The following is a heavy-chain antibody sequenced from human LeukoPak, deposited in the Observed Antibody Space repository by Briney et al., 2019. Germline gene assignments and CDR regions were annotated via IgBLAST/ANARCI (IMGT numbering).Heavy chain of an antibody. Sequence: GGSLRLSCAASGFTFSSYAMSWVRQAPGKGLEWVSAISGSGGSTYYADSVKGRFTISRDNSKNTLYLHMNSLRAEDTAVYSCAKHGLLKDDFWSGYTPPHYFDYWGQGTLVTVSS. V-gene: IGHV3-23*01. D-gene: IGHD3-3*01. J-gene: IGHJ4*02. CDR2: ISGSGGST. CDR3: AKHGLLKDDFWSGYTPPHYFDY. CDR1: GFTFSSYA.